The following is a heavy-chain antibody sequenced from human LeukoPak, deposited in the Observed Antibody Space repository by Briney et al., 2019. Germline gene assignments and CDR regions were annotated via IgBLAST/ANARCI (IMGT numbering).Heavy chain of an antibody. CDR3: AKGQNYYDGSGYYSTDY. Sequence: GGSQRLSCAASGFTFSSYGMHWVRQAPGKGLEWVAVISSDGVNKYSADSVKGRFTISRDNSKNTLYLQMNSLRAEDTAVYYCAKGQNYYDGSGYYSTDYWGQGTPVTVSS. CDR2: ISSDGVNK. J-gene: IGHJ4*02. D-gene: IGHD3-22*01. CDR1: GFTFSSYG. V-gene: IGHV3-30*18.